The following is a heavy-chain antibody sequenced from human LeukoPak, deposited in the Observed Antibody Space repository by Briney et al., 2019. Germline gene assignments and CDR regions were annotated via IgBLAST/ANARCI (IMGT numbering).Heavy chain of an antibody. D-gene: IGHD3-22*01. J-gene: IGHJ4*02. Sequence: GGSLRLSCAVSGFTFSSYSMKCVRQAPGKGREWGSYISSSSSTIYYADSVKGRFTISGDNAKNSPYLQMNSMRAEDTAVYYCARDDGSGYQEFYFDYWGQGTLVTVSS. CDR3: ARDDGSGYQEFYFDY. CDR2: ISSSSSTI. V-gene: IGHV3-48*01. CDR1: GFTFSSYS.